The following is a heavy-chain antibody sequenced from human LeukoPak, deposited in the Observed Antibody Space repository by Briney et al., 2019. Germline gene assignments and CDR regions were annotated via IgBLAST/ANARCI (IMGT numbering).Heavy chain of an antibody. J-gene: IGHJ4*02. D-gene: IGHD5-18*01. V-gene: IGHV3-13*01. Sequence: QPGGSLRLSCTASGFTLGSHDMHWVRQIPGQGLEWVAAVSSGFHAFFADSVRGRFTVSREDARNSLYLQMNSLRAGDTAVYYCVREARGYHYTYFDYWGQGTLVTVSS. CDR3: VREARGYHYTYFDY. CDR1: GFTLGSHD. CDR2: VSSGFHA.